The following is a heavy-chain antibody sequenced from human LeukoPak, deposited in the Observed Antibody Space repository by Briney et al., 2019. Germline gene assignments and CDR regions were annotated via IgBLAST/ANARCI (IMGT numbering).Heavy chain of an antibody. Sequence: ASVKVSCKASGYTFTSYDIIWVRQASGQGLEWTGWMNPNSGHTGYAHKFQGRVTMTRSTSISTAYMELTSLTSEDSAVYYCARSIVGVRKRNDYWGQGTLVTVSS. CDR2: MNPNSGHT. D-gene: IGHD1-26*01. CDR1: GYTFTSYD. CDR3: ARSIVGVRKRNDY. J-gene: IGHJ4*02. V-gene: IGHV1-8*01.